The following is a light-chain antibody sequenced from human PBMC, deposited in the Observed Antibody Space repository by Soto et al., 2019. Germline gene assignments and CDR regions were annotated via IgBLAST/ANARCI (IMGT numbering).Light chain of an antibody. V-gene: IGKV1-27*01. CDR3: QKEDTSPRT. Sequence: DIGLTQSPCFVYASFEDIVTTTCRASRDISTYLAWYQQKPGQVPRLLISGASTLHSGVPSLFSGSGSGTDFTLTITSLQPEDNATYYCQKEDTSPRTFGGGTKVDI. J-gene: IGKJ4*01. CDR1: RDISTY. CDR2: GAS.